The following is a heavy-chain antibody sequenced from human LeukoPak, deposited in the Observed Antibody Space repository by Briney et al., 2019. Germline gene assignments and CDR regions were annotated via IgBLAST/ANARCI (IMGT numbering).Heavy chain of an antibody. V-gene: IGHV3-11*01. CDR3: ARYQGSVTVVTPSPLDY. J-gene: IGHJ4*02. Sequence: PGGSLRLSCAASGFTFSDYYMSWIRQAPGKGLEGVSYISSSGSTIYYADSVKGRLTISRDNAKNSLYLQMNSLRAEDTAVYYCARYQGSVTVVTPSPLDYWGQGTLVTVSS. CDR2: ISSSGSTI. D-gene: IGHD4-23*01. CDR1: GFTFSDYY.